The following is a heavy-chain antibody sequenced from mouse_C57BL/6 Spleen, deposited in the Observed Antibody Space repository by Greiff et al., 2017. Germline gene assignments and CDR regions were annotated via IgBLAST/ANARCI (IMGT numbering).Heavy chain of an antibody. CDR1: GFTFSNYW. CDR2: IRLKSDNYAT. Sequence: EVKLVESGGGLVQPGGSMKLSCVASGFTFSNYWMNWVRQSPEKGLEWVAQIRLKSDNYATHYEESVKGRFTISRDDSKSSVYLQMNNLSAEDTGIYYWTRLYYYGSSSWFAYWGQGTLVTVSA. V-gene: IGHV6-3*01. CDR3: TRLYYYGSSSWFAY. J-gene: IGHJ3*01. D-gene: IGHD1-1*01.